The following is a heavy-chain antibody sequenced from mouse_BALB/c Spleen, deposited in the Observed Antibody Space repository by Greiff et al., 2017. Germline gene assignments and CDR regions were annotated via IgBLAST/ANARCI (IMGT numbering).Heavy chain of an antibody. CDR1: GYTFTSYW. J-gene: IGHJ3*01. Sequence: VQLQQPGAELVRPGASVKLSCKASGYTFTSYWINWVKQRPGQGLEWIGNIYPSDSYTNYNQKFKDKATLTVDKSSSTAYMQLSSPTSEDSAVYYCTREAGAFAYWGQGTLVTVSA. CDR2: IYPSDSYT. CDR3: TREAGAFAY. D-gene: IGHD3-1*01. V-gene: IGHV1-69*02.